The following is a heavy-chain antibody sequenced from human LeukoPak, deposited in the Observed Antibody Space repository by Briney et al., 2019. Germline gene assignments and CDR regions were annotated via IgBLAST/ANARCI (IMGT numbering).Heavy chain of an antibody. J-gene: IGHJ4*02. V-gene: IGHV3-23*01. CDR3: ATYRQVLLPFES. D-gene: IGHD2-8*02. CDR1: GFTFSSYS. Sequence: TGGSLRLSCAASGFTFSSYSMNWVRQAPGKGLEWVSGISGSGGSKYYADSVKGRFTISRDNSKNKLSLQMNSLRAEDTAIYYCATYRQVLLPFESWGQGTLVTVSS. CDR2: ISGSGGSK.